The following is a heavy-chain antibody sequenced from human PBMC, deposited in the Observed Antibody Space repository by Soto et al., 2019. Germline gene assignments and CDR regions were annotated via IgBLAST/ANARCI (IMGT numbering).Heavy chain of an antibody. CDR3: ARVGMGMGVVRGAEFDY. CDR2: ISPIFGTA. Sequence: QVQLVQSGAEVKKPGSSVKVSCKASGGTFSSYAISWVRQAPGQGLEWMGGISPIFGTANYAEKFQGRVTITADESTSTAHMELSSLSSEDRAVYCCARVGMGMGVVRGAEFDYWGQGTLVSVSA. V-gene: IGHV1-69*01. D-gene: IGHD3-10*01. J-gene: IGHJ4*02. CDR1: GGTFSSYA.